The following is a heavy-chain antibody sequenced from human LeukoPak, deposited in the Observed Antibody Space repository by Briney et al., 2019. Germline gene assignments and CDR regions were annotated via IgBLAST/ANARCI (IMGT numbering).Heavy chain of an antibody. CDR1: GFTFSSYA. V-gene: IGHV3-30-3*01. CDR2: ISYDGSNK. Sequence: GSLRLSCAASGFTFSSYAMHGVRQAPGKGLEWVAVISYDGSNKYYADSVKGRFTISRDNSKNTLYLQMNSLRAEDTAVYYCARGIAVAGPPFDYWGQGTLVTVSS. J-gene: IGHJ4*02. D-gene: IGHD6-19*01. CDR3: ARGIAVAGPPFDY.